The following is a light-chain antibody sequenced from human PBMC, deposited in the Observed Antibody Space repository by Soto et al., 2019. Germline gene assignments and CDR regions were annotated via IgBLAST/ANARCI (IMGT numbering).Light chain of an antibody. CDR3: QVCGSNADPYVL. CDR2: NDG. V-gene: IGLV3-21*04. Sequence: SYELTQPPSVSVAPGKTARITCGGNNIGGKSVHWYQLKPGQAPVLIIYNDGDRPSGIPERFSGSNSGNTATLTVSWVEAVDEADYSCQVCGSNADPYVLFGGGTKLTVL. J-gene: IGLJ2*01. CDR1: NIGGKS.